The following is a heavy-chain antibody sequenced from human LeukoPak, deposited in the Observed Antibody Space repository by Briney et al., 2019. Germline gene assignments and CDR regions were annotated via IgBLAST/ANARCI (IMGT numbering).Heavy chain of an antibody. CDR1: GDSVSSNSAA. CDR2: TYYRSKWFN. Sequence: SQTLSLTCAISGDSVSSNSAAWNWIRQSPSRGLEWLGRTYYRSKWFNDYAVSVQSRITINPDTSKNQFSLQLNSVTAEDTAVHYCTRFNSNTKWFDPWGQGTLVTVPS. D-gene: IGHD3-3*01. J-gene: IGHJ5*02. CDR3: TRFNSNTKWFDP. V-gene: IGHV6-1*01.